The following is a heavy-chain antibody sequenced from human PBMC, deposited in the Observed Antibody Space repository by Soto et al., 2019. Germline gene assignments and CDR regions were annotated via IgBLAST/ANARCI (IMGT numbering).Heavy chain of an antibody. Sequence: PAGSLRLSCAPSAFTFSSYSMNWVRHAPGKGLEWVSYISSSSRYIYYTDSVKGRFNISRDNAKNSLHLQINSLSAEDTAMYYWAEVGGGYQLIPAFGIWGEGAIVT. D-gene: IGHD3-16*01. CDR3: AEVGGGYQLIPAFGI. CDR1: AFTFSSYS. CDR2: ISSSSRYI. V-gene: IGHV3-21*01. J-gene: IGHJ3*02.